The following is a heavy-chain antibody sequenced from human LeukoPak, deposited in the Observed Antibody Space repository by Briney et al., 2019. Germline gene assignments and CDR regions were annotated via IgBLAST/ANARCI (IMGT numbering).Heavy chain of an antibody. CDR2: ISGSGGST. J-gene: IGHJ4*02. Sequence: GGSLRLSCAATGFTVSSNYMSWVRQAPGKGLEWVSAISGSGGSTYYADSVKGRFTISRDNSKNTLYLQMNSLRAEDTAAYYCVKGAEYYDFWSGFDYWGQGTLVTASS. V-gene: IGHV3-23*01. CDR3: VKGAEYYDFWSGFDY. D-gene: IGHD3-3*01. CDR1: GFTVSSNY.